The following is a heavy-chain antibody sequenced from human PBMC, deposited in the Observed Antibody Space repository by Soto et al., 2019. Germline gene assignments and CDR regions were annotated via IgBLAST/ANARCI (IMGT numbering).Heavy chain of an antibody. CDR2: IYYSGST. V-gene: IGHV4-31*03. J-gene: IGHJ4*02. D-gene: IGHD1-7*01. CDR3: ARVRNWNYGGHFDY. Sequence: SATLSLTCTVSGGSISSGGYYWSWIRQHPGKGLEWIGYIYYSGSTYYNPSLKSRVTISVDTSKNQFSLKLSSVTAADTAVYYCARVRNWNYGGHFDYWGQGTLVTVSS. CDR1: GGSISSGGYY.